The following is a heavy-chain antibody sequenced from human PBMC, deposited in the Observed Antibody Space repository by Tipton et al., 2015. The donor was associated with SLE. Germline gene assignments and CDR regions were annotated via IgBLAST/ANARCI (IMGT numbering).Heavy chain of an antibody. CDR1: GYTFTSYW. CDR2: IYPADSDT. V-gene: IGHV5-51*03. D-gene: IGHD2-8*01. Sequence: QLVQSGAEVKKPGESLKISCKGSGYTFTSYWIGWVRQMPGKGLEWMGTIYPADSDTRYSPSFQGQVTISADNSKNTLYLQMNSLRAEDTAVYYCAKIVLMVYAPGDYFDYWGQGTLVTVSS. J-gene: IGHJ4*02. CDR3: AKIVLMVYAPGDYFDY.